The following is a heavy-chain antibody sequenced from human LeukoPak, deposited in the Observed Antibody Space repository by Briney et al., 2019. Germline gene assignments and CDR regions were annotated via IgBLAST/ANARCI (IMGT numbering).Heavy chain of an antibody. CDR1: GFSFSIYA. CDR2: ISGSGGST. V-gene: IGHV3-23*01. J-gene: IGHJ4*02. Sequence: GGSLRLSCAASGFSFSIYAMSWVRQAPGKGLEWVSTISGSGGSTYYADSVKGRFTISRDNSKNTLYLQMNSLRAEDTAVYYCAKDTEDSSGYDYFDYWGQGTLVTVSS. D-gene: IGHD3-22*01. CDR3: AKDTEDSSGYDYFDY.